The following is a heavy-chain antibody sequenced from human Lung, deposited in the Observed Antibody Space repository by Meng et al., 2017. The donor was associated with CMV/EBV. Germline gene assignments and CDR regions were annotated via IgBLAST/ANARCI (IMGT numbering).Heavy chain of an antibody. Sequence: ESXKISXAASGFTFSTYNMNWVRQAPGKGLEWVSSISSSSNYIYYADSVKGRFTISRANARNSLFLQMNSLRAEDTAVYYCGRVPGLGMSFYYGLDVWGRGXTVTVSS. CDR1: GFTFSTYN. D-gene: IGHD7-27*01. CDR3: GRVPGLGMSFYYGLDV. CDR2: ISSSSNYI. J-gene: IGHJ6*02. V-gene: IGHV3-21*06.